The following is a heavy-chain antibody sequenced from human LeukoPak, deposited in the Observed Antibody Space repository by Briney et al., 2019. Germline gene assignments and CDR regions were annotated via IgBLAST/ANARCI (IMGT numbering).Heavy chain of an antibody. CDR3: ARDTHLGNFDY. CDR2: IYSGGGT. D-gene: IGHD7-27*01. V-gene: IGHV3-53*01. CDR1: GFTVSSNY. J-gene: IGHJ4*02. Sequence: GGSLRLSCAASGFTVSSNYMSWVRQAPGKGLEWVSVIYSGGGTYYADSVKGRFTISRDNSKNTPYLQMNSLRAEDTAVYYCARDTHLGNFDYWGQGTLVTVSS.